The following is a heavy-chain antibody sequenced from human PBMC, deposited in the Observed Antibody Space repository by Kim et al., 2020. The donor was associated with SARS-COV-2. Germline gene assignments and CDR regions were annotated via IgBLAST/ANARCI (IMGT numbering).Heavy chain of an antibody. CDR2: LSGSGGTT. D-gene: IGHD7-27*01. V-gene: IGHV3-23*01. J-gene: IGHJ4*02. Sequence: GGSLRLSCAASGFTFTSYALTWVRQAPGKGLEWVSSLSGSGGTTYYADSVKGRFTISRDNSQNMLHLQLSSLRAEDTAIYYCAKDREILGGHFDYWGQGILVTVSS. CDR1: GFTFTSYA. CDR3: AKDREILGGHFDY.